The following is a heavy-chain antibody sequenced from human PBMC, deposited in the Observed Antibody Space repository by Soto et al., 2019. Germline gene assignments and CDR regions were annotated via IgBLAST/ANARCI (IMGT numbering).Heavy chain of an antibody. V-gene: IGHV3-30-3*01. CDR2: ISYDGSNK. J-gene: IGHJ4*02. Sequence: SLRLSCAASGFTFSSYAMHWVRQSPGKGLEWVAVISYDGSNKYYADSVKGRFTISRDNSKNTLYLQMNSLRAEDTAVYYCARERSGYFYFDYWGQGTLVPVS. CDR1: GFTFSSYA. CDR3: ARERSGYFYFDY. D-gene: IGHD5-12*01.